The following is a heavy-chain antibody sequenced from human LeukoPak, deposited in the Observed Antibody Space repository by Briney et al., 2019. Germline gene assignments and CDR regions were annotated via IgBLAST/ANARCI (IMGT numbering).Heavy chain of an antibody. CDR2: ISSSSTYI. CDR3: ATPYRGWLRVGGYDI. CDR1: GFTFSSYS. V-gene: IGHV3-21*01. Sequence: AGGSLRLSCAASGFTFSSYSMNWVRQAPGKGLEWVSSISSSSTYIYYADSVKGRFTIPRDNSKNSLFLQMNSLRAEDTAVYYCATPYRGWLRVGGYDIWGQGTMVTVSS. D-gene: IGHD5-12*01. J-gene: IGHJ3*02.